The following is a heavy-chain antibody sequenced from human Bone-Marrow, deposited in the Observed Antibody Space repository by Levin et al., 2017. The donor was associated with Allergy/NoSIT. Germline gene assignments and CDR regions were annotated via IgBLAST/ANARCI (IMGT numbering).Heavy chain of an antibody. Sequence: SETLSLTCAISGDSVSSNTAAWIWIRQSPSRGLEWLGRTYYRSRWYYDYAVSLKSRITITPDTSRNQFSLQLSSVTPEDTAVYFCARGGVAVAGAPSRFDYWYFDLWGRGTLVTVSS. J-gene: IGHJ2*01. D-gene: IGHD6-19*01. V-gene: IGHV6-1*01. CDR3: ARGGVAVAGAPSRFDYWYFDL. CDR2: TYYRSRWYY. CDR1: GDSVSSNTAA.